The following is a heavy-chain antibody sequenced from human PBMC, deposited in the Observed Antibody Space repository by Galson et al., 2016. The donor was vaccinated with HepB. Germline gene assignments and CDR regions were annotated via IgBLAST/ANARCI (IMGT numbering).Heavy chain of an antibody. CDR2: INGNNGDT. D-gene: IGHD3-10*01. Sequence: SVKVSCKASGYIITGYYMHWVRQAPGQGLEWMGWINGNNGDTKYAQKFKGWVTMTRDTSISTAYMEVTRLRSDDTAVYYCARARSMVRGVMKVYYALDVWGQGTAVTVSS. J-gene: IGHJ6*02. V-gene: IGHV1-2*04. CDR1: GYIITGYY. CDR3: ARARSMVRGVMKVYYALDV.